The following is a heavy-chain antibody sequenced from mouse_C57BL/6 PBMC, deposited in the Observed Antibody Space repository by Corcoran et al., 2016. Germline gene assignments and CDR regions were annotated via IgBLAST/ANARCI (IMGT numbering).Heavy chain of an antibody. CDR1: GYTFNDYY. J-gene: IGHJ4*01. Sequence: EVQLQQSGPELVKPGASVKISCKASGYTFNDYYMNWVKQSHGKSLEWIGDINPNNGGTSYNQKFKGKATLTVDKSSSTAYMELRSLTSEDSAVYYCARYYYGSSQYYAMDYWGQGTSVTVSS. CDR3: ARYYYGSSQYYAMDY. CDR2: INPNNGGT. V-gene: IGHV1-26*01. D-gene: IGHD1-1*01.